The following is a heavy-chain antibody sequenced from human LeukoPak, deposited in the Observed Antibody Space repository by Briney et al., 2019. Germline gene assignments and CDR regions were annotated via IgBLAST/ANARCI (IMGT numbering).Heavy chain of an antibody. CDR3: ARDRRYRYSSDCYPDAFDI. CDR1: GGSISSYY. CDR2: IYASGST. J-gene: IGHJ3*02. D-gene: IGHD3-16*02. Sequence: SETLSLTCTVSGGSISSYYWSWIRQPAGKGLEWIGRIYASGSTKNNPSLESRVTMSVDTSKNQFSLKLSSVAAADTAVYYCARDRRYRYSSDCYPDAFDIWGQGTMVTVSS. V-gene: IGHV4-4*07.